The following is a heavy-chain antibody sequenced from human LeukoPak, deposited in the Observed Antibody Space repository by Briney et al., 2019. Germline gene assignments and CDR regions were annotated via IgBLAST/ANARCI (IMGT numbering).Heavy chain of an antibody. CDR3: GGGGGSGAFDI. CDR1: GGSISSYY. J-gene: IGHJ3*02. Sequence: SETLSLTCTVSGGSISSYYWSWIRQPPGKELEWIGYFHYSGTTNYNPSLKSRVTISVDTSKNQFSLKLRFVTAADTAVYYCGGGGGSGAFDIWGQGTMVTVSS. CDR2: FHYSGTT. D-gene: IGHD2-15*01. V-gene: IGHV4-59*08.